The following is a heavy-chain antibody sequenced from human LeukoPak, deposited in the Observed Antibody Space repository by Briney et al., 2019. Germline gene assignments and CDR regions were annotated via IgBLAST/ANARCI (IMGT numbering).Heavy chain of an antibody. CDR3: AKEYGYTYGEFDY. CDR2: IGSSDSTT. V-gene: IGHV3-48*03. Sequence: GGSLRLSCVASGFTFSSYEMNWVRQAPGKGLEWLSYIGSSDSTTHYADSVKGRFAISRDNAKNSLYLQMNSLRVEDTAVYYCAKEYGYTYGEFDYWGQGTLVTVSS. J-gene: IGHJ4*02. D-gene: IGHD5-18*01. CDR1: GFTFSSYE.